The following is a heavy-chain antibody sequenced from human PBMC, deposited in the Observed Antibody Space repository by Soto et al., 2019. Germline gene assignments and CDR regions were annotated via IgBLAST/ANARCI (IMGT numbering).Heavy chain of an antibody. Sequence: SETLSLTCTVSGGSISSSSYYWGWIRQPPGKGLEWIGSIYYSGSTYYNPSLKSRVTISVDTSKNQFSLKLSSVTAADTAVYYCARLGRLQSLIAARQGRYYFDYWGQGTLVTVSS. J-gene: IGHJ4*02. V-gene: IGHV4-39*01. CDR3: ARLGRLQSLIAARQGRYYFDY. CDR1: GGSISSSSYY. CDR2: IYYSGST. D-gene: IGHD6-6*01.